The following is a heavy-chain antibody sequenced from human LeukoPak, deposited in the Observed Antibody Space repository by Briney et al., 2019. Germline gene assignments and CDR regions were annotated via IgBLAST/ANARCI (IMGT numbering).Heavy chain of an antibody. CDR1: GYTFTGYY. J-gene: IGHJ6*02. V-gene: IGHV1-2*04. Sequence: ASVKVSCKASGYTFTGYYMHWVRQAPGQGLEWMGWINPNSGGTNYAQKFQGWVTMTRDTSNSTAYMELSRLRSDDTAVYYCAISGGHYYYGMDVWGQGTTVTVSS. CDR3: AISGGHYYYGMDV. CDR2: INPNSGGT. D-gene: IGHD3-10*01.